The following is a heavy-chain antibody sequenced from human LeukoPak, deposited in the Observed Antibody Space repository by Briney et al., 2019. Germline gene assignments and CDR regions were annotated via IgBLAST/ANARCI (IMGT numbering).Heavy chain of an antibody. V-gene: IGHV3-49*03. J-gene: IGHJ4*02. CDR3: TRDYTAMIRGYYFDY. D-gene: IGHD5-18*01. CDR2: IRSKAYGGTT. CDR1: GFSFGAYA. Sequence: GGSLRLSCTASGFSFGAYAMNWFRQAPGKGLEWVGFIRSKAYGGTTEYAASVKGRFTISRDDSKSIAYLQMNSLKTEDTAVYYCTRDYTAMIRGYYFDYWGQGTLVTVSS.